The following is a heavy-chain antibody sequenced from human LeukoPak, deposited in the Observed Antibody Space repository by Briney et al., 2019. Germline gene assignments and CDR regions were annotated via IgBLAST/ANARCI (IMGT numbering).Heavy chain of an antibody. CDR2: ISGSGGST. D-gene: IGHD2-15*01. J-gene: IGHJ6*03. Sequence: GGTLRLSCVGSGFTFSSYGMSWVRQAPGKGLEWVSDISGSGGSTYNADSLKGRFTISRDNSKNTLYLQMNSLRPEDTAVYYCAKDWRRIVVVGPITRHGNYMDVWGKGTTVTISS. V-gene: IGHV3-23*01. CDR3: AKDWRRIVVVGPITRHGNYMDV. CDR1: GFTFSSYG.